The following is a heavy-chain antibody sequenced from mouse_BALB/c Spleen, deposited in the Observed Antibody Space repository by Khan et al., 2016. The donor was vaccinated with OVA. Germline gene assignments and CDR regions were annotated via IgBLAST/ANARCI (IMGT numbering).Heavy chain of an antibody. CDR1: GYTFTNYW. D-gene: IGHD2-1*01. CDR2: IFPGTGTT. J-gene: IGHJ3*01. CDR3: ARGYFGNYEFAY. Sequence: VQLQQSGAELVKPGASVKLSCKTSGYTFTNYWIQWVKQRPGQGLGWIGEIFPGTGTTYYNENFKAKATLTIDTSSSTAYMHLSSLTSEDSAVYFCARGYFGNYEFAYWGQGTLVTVSA. V-gene: IGHV1S132*01.